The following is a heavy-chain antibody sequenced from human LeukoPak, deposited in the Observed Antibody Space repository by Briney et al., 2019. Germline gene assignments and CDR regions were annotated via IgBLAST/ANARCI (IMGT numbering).Heavy chain of an antibody. CDR1: GHTFTGYY. J-gene: IGHJ4*02. D-gene: IGHD4-23*01. CDR3: ASLGGGNSKNYFDY. V-gene: IGHV1-2*02. Sequence: ASVKVSCKASGHTFTGYYMHWVRQAPGQGLEWMGWINPNSGGTNYAQKFQGRVTMTRDTSISTAYMELSRLRSDDTAVYYCASLGGGNSKNYFDYWGQGTLVTVSS. CDR2: INPNSGGT.